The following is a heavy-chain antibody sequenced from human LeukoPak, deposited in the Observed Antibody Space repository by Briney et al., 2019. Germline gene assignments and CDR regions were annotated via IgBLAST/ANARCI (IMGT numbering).Heavy chain of an antibody. CDR3: ARGRVYCSSTSCYANYFDY. CDR2: MNPNSGNT. CDR1: GYTFTSYD. V-gene: IGHV1-8*01. J-gene: IGHJ4*02. Sequence: ASVKVSRKASGYTFTSYDINWVRQATGQGLEWMGWMNPNSGNTGYAQKFQGRVTMTRNTSISTAYMELSSLRSEDTAVYYCARGRVYCSSTSCYANYFDYWGQGTLVTVSS. D-gene: IGHD2-2*01.